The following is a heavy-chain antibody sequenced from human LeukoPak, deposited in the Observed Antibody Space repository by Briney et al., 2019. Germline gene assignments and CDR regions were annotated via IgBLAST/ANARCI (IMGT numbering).Heavy chain of an antibody. V-gene: IGHV1-18*01. CDR1: GYTFTNYG. D-gene: IGHD6-13*01. CDR3: ARGLTYSSSWHYWFDP. CDR2: ISAYNGNT. Sequence: ASVKVSCKASGYTFTNYGISWVRQAPGQGLEWMGWISAYNGNTKYAQKFQDRVTMTTDTSTSTAYMELRSLRSDDTAVYYCARGLTYSSSWHYWFDPWGQGTLVTVSS. J-gene: IGHJ5*02.